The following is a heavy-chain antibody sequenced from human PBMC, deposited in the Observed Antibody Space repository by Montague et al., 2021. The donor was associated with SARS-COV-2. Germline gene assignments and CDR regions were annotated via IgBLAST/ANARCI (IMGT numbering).Heavy chain of an antibody. Sequence: SRRLSLSASGFTFVSYTMNWFRQAPGKGLEWVSSISGSSVHIYYADSLKGRFTVSRDNAKNSLYLQMNTLRADDTAVYYCARQHPLITIPGVADSWGQGTLVTVSS. J-gene: IGHJ5*01. CDR1: GFTFVSYT. V-gene: IGHV3-21*01. CDR2: ISGSSVHI. CDR3: ARQHPLITIPGVADS. D-gene: IGHD3-3*01.